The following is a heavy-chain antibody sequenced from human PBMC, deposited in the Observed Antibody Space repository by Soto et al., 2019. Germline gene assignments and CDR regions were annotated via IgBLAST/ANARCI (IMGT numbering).Heavy chain of an antibody. CDR1: GFSLSTSGVG. CDR3: AHRICSGGSCYGWFDP. Sequence: QITLKESGPTLVKPTQTLTLTCTFSGFSLSTSGVGVGWIRQPPGKALEWLALIYWNDDKRYSPSLKSRLTITQDTSKNQVVLTMTNMDPVDTATYYGAHRICSGGSCYGWFDPWGQGTLVTVSS. V-gene: IGHV2-5*01. D-gene: IGHD2-15*01. CDR2: IYWNDDK. J-gene: IGHJ5*02.